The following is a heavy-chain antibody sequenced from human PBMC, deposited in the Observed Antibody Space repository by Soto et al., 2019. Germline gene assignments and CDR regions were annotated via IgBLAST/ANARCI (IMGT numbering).Heavy chain of an antibody. CDR1: GLTISGKKY. V-gene: IGHV3-53*01. D-gene: IGHD1-1*01. CDR2: LYDVDGS. Sequence: DVQLVESGGGLIQPGESLRLSCASFGLTISGKKYVAWVRQAPGKGLEWVSALYDVDGSFYADSVTGRFTTSSDSSKTTVYLQMNDLRPDDTAVYYCATWHEREHAFDVWGQGTTVTISS. J-gene: IGHJ3*01. CDR3: ATWHEREHAFDV.